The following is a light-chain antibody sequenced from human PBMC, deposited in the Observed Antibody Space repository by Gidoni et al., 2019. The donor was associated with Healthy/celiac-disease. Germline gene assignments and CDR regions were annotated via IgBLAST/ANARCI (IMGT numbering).Light chain of an antibody. Sequence: IQMTQSPSSLSASVGDRVTITCRASQSISSYLNWYQQKPGKAPKLLIYAASSLQIGVPSRFSGSGSGTDFTLTISSLQPEDFATYYCQQRYSTPYTFGQGTKLEIK. J-gene: IGKJ2*01. CDR2: AAS. V-gene: IGKV1-39*01. CDR1: QSISSY. CDR3: QQRYSTPYT.